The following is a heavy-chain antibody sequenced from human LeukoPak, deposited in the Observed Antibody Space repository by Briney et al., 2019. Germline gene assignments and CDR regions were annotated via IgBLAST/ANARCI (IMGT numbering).Heavy chain of an antibody. CDR2: ISRDGSDT. Sequence: PGGSLRLSCAASGFTFSYYWMHWVRQAPGMGLVWVSRISRDGSDTTYADSVKGRFTISRDNAKNTVFLQMNSLRADDTAVYYCATDREQWLAADWGQGTLVTVSS. J-gene: IGHJ4*02. CDR1: GFTFSYYW. D-gene: IGHD6-19*01. V-gene: IGHV3-74*01. CDR3: ATDREQWLAAD.